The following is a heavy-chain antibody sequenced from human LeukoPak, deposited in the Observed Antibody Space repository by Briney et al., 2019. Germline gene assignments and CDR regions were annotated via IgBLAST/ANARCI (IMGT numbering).Heavy chain of an antibody. V-gene: IGHV3-33*01. CDR2: IWYDGSNK. CDR1: GFTSSNYG. Sequence: GGSLRLSCAASGFTSSNYGMHWVRQAPGKGLEWVAVIWYDGSNKYYADSVKGRFTISRDNSKNTVYLQMNSLRAEDTAVYYCARSPRNYDILTGYYGGLAFDIWGQGTMVTVSS. D-gene: IGHD3-9*01. CDR3: ARSPRNYDILTGYYGGLAFDI. J-gene: IGHJ3*02.